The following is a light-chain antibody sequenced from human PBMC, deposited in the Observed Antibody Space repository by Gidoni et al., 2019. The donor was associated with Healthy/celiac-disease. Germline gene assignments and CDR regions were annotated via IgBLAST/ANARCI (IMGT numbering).Light chain of an antibody. J-gene: IGKJ3*01. CDR2: GAS. V-gene: IGKV3-20*01. Sequence: EIVWTQSLGTLSLTPGERATLSCRAIQSVSSCYLAWYQQKPDQAPRLLIYGASSRATGIPGRFSGSGSRTDFTLTISGLEPEDFAVYCCQRYGSSPFTFGPGTKVDIK. CDR1: QSVSSCY. CDR3: QRYGSSPFT.